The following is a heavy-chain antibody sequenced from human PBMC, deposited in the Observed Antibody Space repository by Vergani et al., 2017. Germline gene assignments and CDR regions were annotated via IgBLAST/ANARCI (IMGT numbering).Heavy chain of an antibody. V-gene: IGHV3-30*18. J-gene: IGHJ6*02. Sequence: VQLVESGGGVVQPGRSLRLSCAASGFTFSSYGMHWVRQAPGKGLEWVAVISYDGSNKYYADSVKGRFTISRDNSKNTLYLQMNSLRAEDTAVYYCAKVSSPQQLVTYYYYYYGMDVWGQGTTVTVSS. CDR3: AKVSSPQQLVTYYYYYYGMDV. CDR2: ISYDGSNK. D-gene: IGHD6-13*01. CDR1: GFTFSSYG.